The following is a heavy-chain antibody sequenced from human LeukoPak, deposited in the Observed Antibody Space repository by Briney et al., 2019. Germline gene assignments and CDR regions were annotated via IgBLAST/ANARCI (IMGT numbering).Heavy chain of an antibody. D-gene: IGHD2-2*01. Sequence: GGSLRLSCAASGFTFSSYGMHWVRQAPGKGLEWVAFIRYDGSNKYYADSVKGRFTISRDNSKNTLYLQMNSLRAEDTAVYYCAKDSCSTSCYSDYWGQGTLVTVSS. CDR2: IRYDGSNK. CDR1: GFTFSSYG. V-gene: IGHV3-30*02. CDR3: AKDSCSTSCYSDY. J-gene: IGHJ4*02.